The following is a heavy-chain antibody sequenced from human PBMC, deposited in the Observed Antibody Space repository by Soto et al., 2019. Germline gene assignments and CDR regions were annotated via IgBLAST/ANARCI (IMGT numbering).Heavy chain of an antibody. CDR1: GGSIRSEDHY. J-gene: IGHJ6*02. D-gene: IGHD3-16*01. V-gene: IGHV4-30-4*01. Sequence: QVQLQESGPGLVKASQTLSLTCTISGGSIRSEDHYWSWVRQSPGKGLEWIGHVYYSGATYRNEALERLVTISLDMSKNQFSLHMRSVTAADTATYFCARDRPVGPYAYKGDYGMDVWGQGTTVTVSS. CDR2: VYYSGAT. CDR3: ARDRPVGPYAYKGDYGMDV.